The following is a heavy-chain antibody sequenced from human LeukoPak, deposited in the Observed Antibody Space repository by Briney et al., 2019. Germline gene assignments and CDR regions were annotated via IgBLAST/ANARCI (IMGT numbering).Heavy chain of an antibody. CDR3: ARYAPMYCSGGSCYLHYFDY. CDR2: IYHSGST. V-gene: IGHV4-39*07. Sequence: KSSETLSLTCTVSGVSISSSSYYWGWIRQPPGKGLEWIGSIYHSGSTYYNPSLKSRVTISVDTSKNQFSLKLSSVTAADTAVYYCARYAPMYCSGGSCYLHYFDYWGQGTLVTVSS. D-gene: IGHD2-15*01. J-gene: IGHJ4*02. CDR1: GVSISSSSYY.